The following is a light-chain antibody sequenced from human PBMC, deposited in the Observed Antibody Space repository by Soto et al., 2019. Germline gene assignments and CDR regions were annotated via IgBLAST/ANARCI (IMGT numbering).Light chain of an antibody. V-gene: IGLV2-14*03. Sequence: QSVLTQPASVSGSPVQSITISCTGASSDVGNYNYVSWYQKHPGKTPKLIMYDVSNRPSGVSNRFSGSKSSNTASLTISGLQAEDEADYYCSSYTSSTTLYVFGTGTKVTVL. CDR3: SSYTSSTTLYV. CDR1: SSDVGNYNY. J-gene: IGLJ1*01. CDR2: DVS.